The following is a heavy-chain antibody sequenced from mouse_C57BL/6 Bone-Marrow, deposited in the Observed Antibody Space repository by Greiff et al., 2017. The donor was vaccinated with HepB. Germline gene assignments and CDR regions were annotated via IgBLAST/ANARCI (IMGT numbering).Heavy chain of an antibody. D-gene: IGHD2-4*01. CDR3: ARRGGYDYAYWYFDV. CDR1: GYSITSGYD. CDR2: ISYSGST. Sequence: EVKLVESGPGMVKPSQSLSLTCTVTGYSITSGYDWHWIRHFPGNKLEWMGYISYSGSTNYNPSLKSRISITHDTSKNHFFLKLNSVTTEDTATYYCARRGGYDYAYWYFDVWGTGTTVTVSS. V-gene: IGHV3-1*01. J-gene: IGHJ1*03.